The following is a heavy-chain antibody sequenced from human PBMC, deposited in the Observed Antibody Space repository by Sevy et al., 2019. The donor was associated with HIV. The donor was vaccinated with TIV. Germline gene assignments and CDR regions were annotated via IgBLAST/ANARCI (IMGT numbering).Heavy chain of an antibody. CDR1: GFTFSSYW. V-gene: IGHV3-74*01. Sequence: GGSLRLSCAASGFTFSSYWMHWVRQAPGKGLVWVSRINSDGSSTSYADSVKGRFTISRDNAKNTLYLQMNSLRAEDTTVYYCARDRIAAAKGYNWFDPWGQGTLVTVSS. CDR3: ARDRIAAAKGYNWFDP. CDR2: INSDGSST. J-gene: IGHJ5*02. D-gene: IGHD6-13*01.